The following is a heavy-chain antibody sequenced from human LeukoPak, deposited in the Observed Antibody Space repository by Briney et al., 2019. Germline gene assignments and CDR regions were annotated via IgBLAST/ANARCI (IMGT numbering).Heavy chain of an antibody. CDR3: ARGGDIVVLPATIGTQEADY. CDR2: INPNSGGT. V-gene: IGHV1-2*02. CDR1: GYTFTAYY. J-gene: IGHJ4*02. D-gene: IGHD2-2*02. Sequence: ASVTVSCKPSGYTFTAYYIHWVRQAPGQGLEWMGWINPNSGGTNYAQKFQGRVTMTRDTSIDTAYMELSRLRSDDTAVYYCARGGDIVVLPATIGTQEADYWGQGTLVTVSS.